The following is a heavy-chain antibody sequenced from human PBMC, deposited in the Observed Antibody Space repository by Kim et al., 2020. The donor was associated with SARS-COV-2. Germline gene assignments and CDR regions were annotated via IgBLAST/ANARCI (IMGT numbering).Heavy chain of an antibody. J-gene: IGHJ5*02. CDR1: GFTFSSYA. Sequence: GGSLRLSCAASGFTFSSYAMSWVRQAPGKGLEWVSAISGSGGSTYYADSVKGRFTISRDNSKNTLYLQMNSLRAEDTAVYYCAKCPGVLTGYDWFDPWGQGTLVTVSS. D-gene: IGHD3-9*01. CDR3: AKCPGVLTGYDWFDP. CDR2: ISGSGGST. V-gene: IGHV3-23*01.